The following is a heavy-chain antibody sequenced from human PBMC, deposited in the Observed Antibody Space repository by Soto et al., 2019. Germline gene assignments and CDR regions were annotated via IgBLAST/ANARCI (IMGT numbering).Heavy chain of an antibody. J-gene: IGHJ6*02. Sequence: GGSLRLSCAASGFTFSSYAMSWVRQAPGKGLEWVSAISGSGGSTYYADSVKGRFTISRDNSKNTLYLQMNSLRAEDTAVYYCAKDSPPWGSGWYGMDVWGQGTTVTVSS. CDR1: GFTFSSYA. D-gene: IGHD6-19*01. V-gene: IGHV3-23*01. CDR2: ISGSGGST. CDR3: AKDSPPWGSGWYGMDV.